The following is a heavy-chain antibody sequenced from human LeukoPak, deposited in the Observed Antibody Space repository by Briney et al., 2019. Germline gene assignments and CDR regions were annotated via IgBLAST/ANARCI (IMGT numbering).Heavy chain of an antibody. CDR3: AREARYGGHYYYYYMDV. V-gene: IGHV1-69*05. CDR1: GGTFSSYA. J-gene: IGHJ6*03. D-gene: IGHD3-16*02. CDR2: IIPIFGTA. Sequence: SVKVSCKASGGTFSSYAISWVRQAPGQGLEWMGRIIPIFGTANYAQKLQGRVTITTDESTSTAYMELSSLRSEDTAVYYCAREARYGGHYYYYYMDVWGKGTTVTVSS.